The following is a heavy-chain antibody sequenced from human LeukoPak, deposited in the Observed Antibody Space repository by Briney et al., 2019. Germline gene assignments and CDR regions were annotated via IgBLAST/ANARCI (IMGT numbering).Heavy chain of an antibody. CDR1: VYTFTSYD. J-gene: IGHJ4*02. Sequence: GPSVKLSCTPSVYTFTSYDINWVRQSTGPGLEWMGWMNPKRGNTGYAQKFQSRITMTRNTSISTVYMELSSLRSEDTAVYYCARGLTTEYSSSSLDFDYWGQGTLVTVSS. D-gene: IGHD6-6*01. CDR2: MNPKRGNT. V-gene: IGHV1-8*01. CDR3: ARGLTTEYSSSSLDFDY.